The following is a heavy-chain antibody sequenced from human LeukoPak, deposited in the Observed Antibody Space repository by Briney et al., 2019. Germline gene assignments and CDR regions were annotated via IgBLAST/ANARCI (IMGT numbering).Heavy chain of an antibody. CDR1: GFTFSSYA. V-gene: IGHV3-23*01. J-gene: IGHJ4*02. D-gene: IGHD6-19*01. Sequence: TGGSLRLSCAASGFTFSSYAMSWVRQAPGKGLEWVSAISGSGGSTYYADSVKGRFTISRDNSKNTLYLQMNSLRAEDTAVYYCAKVCSSGCHGEFDYWGQGTLVTVSS. CDR3: AKVCSSGCHGEFDY. CDR2: ISGSGGST.